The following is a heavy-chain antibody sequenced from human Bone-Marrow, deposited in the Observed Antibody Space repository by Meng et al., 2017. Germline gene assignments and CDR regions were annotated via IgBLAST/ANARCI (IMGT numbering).Heavy chain of an antibody. J-gene: IGHJ5*02. CDR2: IYSSGDT. CDR3: AKFDELSWFDP. Sequence: EGRLVETGGGLIQPGGSLGLSCAASAFSVSRNHMSWVRQVPGKGLEWVSVIYSSGDTYYADSVKGRFTISRDNSKNKLFLHMNSLRVDDTAVYSCAKFDELSWFDPWGQGTLVTVSS. CDR1: AFSVSRNH. V-gene: IGHV3-53*02. D-gene: IGHD1-1*01.